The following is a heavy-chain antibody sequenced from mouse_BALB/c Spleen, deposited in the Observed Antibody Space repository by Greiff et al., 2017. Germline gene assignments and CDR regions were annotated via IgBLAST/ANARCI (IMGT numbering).Heavy chain of an antibody. CDR2: IWSGGST. V-gene: IGHV2-2*02. J-gene: IGHJ3*01. D-gene: IGHD1-2*01. CDR3: ATITTARFAY. CDR1: GFSLTSYG. Sequence: VQLQQSGPGLVQPSQSLSITCTVSGFSLTSYGVHWVRQSPGKGLEWLGVIWSGGSTDYNAAFISRLSISKDNSKSQVFFKMNSLQANDTAIYYCATITTARFAYWGQGTLVTVSA.